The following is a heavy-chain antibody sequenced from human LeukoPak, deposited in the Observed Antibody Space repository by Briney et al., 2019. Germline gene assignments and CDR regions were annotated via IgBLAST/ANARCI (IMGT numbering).Heavy chain of an antibody. CDR2: IYYSGST. J-gene: IGHJ4*02. Sequence: SGTLSLTCTVSGGSVSSSIYYWGWIRQPPGKGLEWIGSIYYSGSTSYNPSLKSRVTISVDTSKNQFSLKLTSVTAAATAVYYCASRNDILTGYVFDFWGQGTLVTVSS. CDR1: GGSVSSSIYY. CDR3: ASRNDILTGYVFDF. V-gene: IGHV4-39*01. D-gene: IGHD3-9*01.